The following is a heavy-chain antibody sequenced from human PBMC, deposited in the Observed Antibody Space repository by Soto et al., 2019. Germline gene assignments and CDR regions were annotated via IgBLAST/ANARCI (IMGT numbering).Heavy chain of an antibody. CDR3: AREEAARIERWFDP. V-gene: IGHV4-30-4*01. CDR2: ISYSGST. Sequence: SETLSLTCTVSGGSINTINNYWSWIRQPPGKGREWIGFISYSGSTYYNPSLMSRLTISLDTSTNRFSLKLTSVTAADTAVYYCAREEAARIERWFDPWGQGTLVTVSS. J-gene: IGHJ5*02. CDR1: GGSINTINNY. D-gene: IGHD6-6*01.